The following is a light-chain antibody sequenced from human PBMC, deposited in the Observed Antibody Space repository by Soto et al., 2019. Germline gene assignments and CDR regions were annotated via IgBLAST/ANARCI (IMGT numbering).Light chain of an antibody. Sequence: QSVLTQPASVSGSPGQSITLACTGTNRSVGSYNLVSSYQQRPGEAPKLIISEVRSPPSGIAYLFTGSKSANTSSLTISGLQAEDDDDYYCSSYTTPSTLVFGRGTKLTVL. V-gene: IGLV2-14*01. J-gene: IGLJ3*02. CDR1: NRSVGSYNL. CDR2: EVR. CDR3: SSYTTPSTLV.